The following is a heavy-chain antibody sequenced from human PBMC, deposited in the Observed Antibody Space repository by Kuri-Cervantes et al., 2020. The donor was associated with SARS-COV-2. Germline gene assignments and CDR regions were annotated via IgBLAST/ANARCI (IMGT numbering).Heavy chain of an antibody. CDR3: ARHRVHVYFDY. CDR2: IYHRGSS. V-gene: IGHV4-38-2*01. CDR1: GYSISSGYY. Sequence: GSLRLSCAVSGYSISSGYYWGWIRQPPGKGLEWIGIIYHRGSSYYNPSLRSRVTVSVDTSKNQFSLKLSSVTAADTAVYYCARHRVHVYFDYWGQGTLVTVSS. J-gene: IGHJ4*02. D-gene: IGHD1-1*01.